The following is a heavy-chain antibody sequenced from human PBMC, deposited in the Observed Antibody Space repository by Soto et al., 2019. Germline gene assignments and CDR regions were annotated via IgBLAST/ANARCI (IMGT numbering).Heavy chain of an antibody. CDR2: INAGNGNT. J-gene: IGHJ5*02. D-gene: IGHD3-3*01. Sequence: ASVKVSCKASGYTFTSYAMHWVRQAPGQRLEWMGWINAGNGNTKYSQKFQGRVTITRDTSASTAYMELSSLRSEDTAVYYCARPYYDFWSGPSGPWFYPWGQGTPVTVSA. CDR3: ARPYYDFWSGPSGPWFYP. CDR1: GYTFTSYA. V-gene: IGHV1-3*01.